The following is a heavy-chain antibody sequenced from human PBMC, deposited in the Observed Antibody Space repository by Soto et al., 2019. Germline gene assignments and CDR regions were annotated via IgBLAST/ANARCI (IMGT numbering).Heavy chain of an antibody. Sequence: QVQLVESGGGVVQPGRSLRLSCAASGFSFSSYGIHWVRQAPGKGLEWVAVISYDGSDKYYADSVKGRFTISRDNSKNTLYLQMNSLRAEDTAVYYCAKCPGVAAAGPPFDPWGQGTLFTVSS. CDR2: ISYDGSDK. V-gene: IGHV3-30*18. CDR1: GFSFSSYG. D-gene: IGHD6-13*01. J-gene: IGHJ5*02. CDR3: AKCPGVAAAGPPFDP.